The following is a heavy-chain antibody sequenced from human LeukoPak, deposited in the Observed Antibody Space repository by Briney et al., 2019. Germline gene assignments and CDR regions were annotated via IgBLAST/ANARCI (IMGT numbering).Heavy chain of an antibody. Sequence: GGSLRLSCTASGIMFSGYWMSWVRQAPGKGLEWVANIKQHGIEKYYVDSVKGRFTISRDDAKKSVYLQMNSLRAEDTAVYYCASDGGPFGHWGQGILVTVAS. CDR1: GIMFSGYW. J-gene: IGHJ4*02. V-gene: IGHV3-7*01. CDR3: ASDGGPFGH. CDR2: IKQHGIEK. D-gene: IGHD3-16*01.